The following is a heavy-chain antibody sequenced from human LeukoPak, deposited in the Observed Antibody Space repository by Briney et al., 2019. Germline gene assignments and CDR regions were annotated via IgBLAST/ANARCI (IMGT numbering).Heavy chain of an antibody. CDR3: ARCEGPDDAFDI. V-gene: IGHV4-59*01. D-gene: IGHD1-14*01. CDR2: IYYSGST. J-gene: IGHJ3*02. Sequence: SETLSLTCTVSGGSISSYYWSWIRQPPGKGLEWIGYIYYSGSTNYNPSLKSRVTISVDTSKNQFSLKLSSVTAADTAVYYCARCEGPDDAFDIWGQGTMVTVSS. CDR1: GGSISSYY.